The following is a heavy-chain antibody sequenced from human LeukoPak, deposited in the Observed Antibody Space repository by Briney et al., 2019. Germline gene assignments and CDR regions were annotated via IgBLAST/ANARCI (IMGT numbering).Heavy chain of an antibody. V-gene: IGHV3-23*01. CDR3: AKVGFTYGFAQFDH. Sequence: GGSLRLSCAASGFTFISYGMSWVRQAPGKGLEWVSAISGGGSPAFYADAVTGRFTISRDSSTNTLYLQMNNLRAEDTAVYYCAKVGFTYGFAQFDHWGQGTLVTVSS. J-gene: IGHJ4*02. CDR2: ISGGGSPA. D-gene: IGHD5-18*01. CDR1: GFTFISYG.